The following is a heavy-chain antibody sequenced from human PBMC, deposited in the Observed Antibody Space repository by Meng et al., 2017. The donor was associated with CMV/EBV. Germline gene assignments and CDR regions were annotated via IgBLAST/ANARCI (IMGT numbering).Heavy chain of an antibody. CDR2: INPSGGST. CDR3: ASYCSGGSCYYY. Sequence: ASVKVSCKASGYTFTSYYMHWVRQAPGQGLEWMGIINPSGGSTSYAQKFQGRVTMTSDTSISTAYMELSRLRSDDTAVYYCASYCSGGSCYYYWGQGTLVTVSS. D-gene: IGHD2-15*01. J-gene: IGHJ4*02. CDR1: GYTFTSYY. V-gene: IGHV1-46*01.